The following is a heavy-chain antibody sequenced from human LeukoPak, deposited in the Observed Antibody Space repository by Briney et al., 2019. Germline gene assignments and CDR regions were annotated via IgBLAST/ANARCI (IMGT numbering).Heavy chain of an antibody. Sequence: GGSLRLSCAASGFTVSSNYMSWVRQAPGKGLEWVSVIYSGGSTYYADSVKGRFTISRDNSKNMLYLQMNSLRAEDTAVYYCARDVVVTAIHDGMDVWGQGTTVTVSS. CDR2: IYSGGST. D-gene: IGHD2-21*02. J-gene: IGHJ6*02. CDR1: GFTVSSNY. V-gene: IGHV3-53*01. CDR3: ARDVVVTAIHDGMDV.